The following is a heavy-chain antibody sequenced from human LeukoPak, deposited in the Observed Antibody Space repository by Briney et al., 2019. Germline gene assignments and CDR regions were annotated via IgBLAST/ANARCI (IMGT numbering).Heavy chain of an antibody. CDR2: INPDNGGP. J-gene: IGHJ6*02. Sequence: AAVTVSCMASGYTFTDYYFHWLRPAPGQGLEWMGWINPDNGGPNYAQNFQGRVTMTRDTSLSTAYMELSRLTSDDTAVYYCARGPVSTHGMDVWGQGTTVTVSS. CDR1: GYTFTDYY. CDR3: ARGPVSTHGMDV. D-gene: IGHD6-13*01. V-gene: IGHV1-2*02.